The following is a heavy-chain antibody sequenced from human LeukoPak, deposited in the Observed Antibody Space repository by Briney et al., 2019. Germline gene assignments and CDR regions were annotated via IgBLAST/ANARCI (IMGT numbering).Heavy chain of an antibody. CDR2: ISGSGGST. CDR3: ARDYGGSSGYGMDV. Sequence: GGSLRLSCAASGFTFSSYAMSWVRQAPGKGLEWVSAISGSGGSTYYADSVKGRFTISRDNSKNTLYLQMNSLRTEDTALYYCARDYGGSSGYGMDVWGQGPTVTVSS. V-gene: IGHV3-23*01. D-gene: IGHD4-23*01. CDR1: GFTFSSYA. J-gene: IGHJ6*02.